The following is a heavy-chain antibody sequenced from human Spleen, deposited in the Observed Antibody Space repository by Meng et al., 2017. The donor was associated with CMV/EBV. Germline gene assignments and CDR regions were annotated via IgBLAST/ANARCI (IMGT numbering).Heavy chain of an antibody. CDR3: ARSIGYCSSTSCYTAPGTYYYCGMDV. CDR1: GGTFSSYA. V-gene: IGHV1-69*10. CDR2: IIPILGIA. Sequence: SVKVSCKASGGTFSSYAISWVRQAPGQGLEWMGGIIPILGIANYAQKFQGRVTITADKSTSTAYMELSSLRSEDTAVYYCARSIGYCSSTSCYTAPGTYYYCGMDVWGQGTTVTVSS. D-gene: IGHD2-2*02. J-gene: IGHJ6*02.